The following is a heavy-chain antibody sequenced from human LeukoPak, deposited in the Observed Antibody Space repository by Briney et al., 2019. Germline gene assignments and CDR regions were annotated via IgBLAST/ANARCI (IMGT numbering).Heavy chain of an antibody. D-gene: IGHD5-18*01. Sequence: ASAKVSCKASGYTFTSYGISWVRQAPGQGLEWMGWISAYNGNTNYAQKLQGRVTMTTDTSTSTAYMELRSLRSDDTAVYYCARGLRDTAMVRGADAFDIWGQGTMVTVSS. CDR2: ISAYNGNT. CDR1: GYTFTSYG. J-gene: IGHJ3*02. V-gene: IGHV1-18*01. CDR3: ARGLRDTAMVRGADAFDI.